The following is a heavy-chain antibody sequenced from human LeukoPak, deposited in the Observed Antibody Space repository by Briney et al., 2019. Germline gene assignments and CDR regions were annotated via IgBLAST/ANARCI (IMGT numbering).Heavy chain of an antibody. J-gene: IGHJ4*02. D-gene: IGHD1-26*01. Sequence: QPGGSLRLSCAASGFTFSSYAMSWVRQAPGKGLEWVSAISGSGGSTYYADSVKGRFTISRDNAKNSLYLQMNSLRAEDTAVYYCARDGVGADGIDYWGQGTLVTVSS. CDR3: ARDGVGADGIDY. V-gene: IGHV3-23*01. CDR2: ISGSGGST. CDR1: GFTFSSYA.